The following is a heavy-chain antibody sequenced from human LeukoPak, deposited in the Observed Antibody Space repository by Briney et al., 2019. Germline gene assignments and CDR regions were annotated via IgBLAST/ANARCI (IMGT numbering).Heavy chain of an antibody. Sequence: SETLSLTCAVYGGSFSGYYWSWLRQPPRKGLAWIGEINHSGSTNYNPSLKSRVTISVDTPKNQFSLKLSSVTAADTAVYYCARGRCSSNSCYDYWGQGTLVTVSS. CDR2: INHSGST. CDR1: GGSFSGYY. J-gene: IGHJ4*02. D-gene: IGHD2-2*01. V-gene: IGHV4-34*01. CDR3: ARGRCSSNSCYDY.